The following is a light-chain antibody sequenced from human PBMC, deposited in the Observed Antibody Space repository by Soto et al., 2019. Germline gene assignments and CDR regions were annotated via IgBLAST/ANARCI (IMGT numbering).Light chain of an antibody. J-gene: IGKJ1*01. Sequence: DIQMTQSPSTLSASVGDRVTITCRASQSISSWLAWYQQKPGKAPKVLIYDASSLESGVPSRFSGSGSGTEFSLTISSLQPDDFATYYCQQYNHYWTFAHGTKVDIK. V-gene: IGKV1-5*01. CDR2: DAS. CDR3: QQYNHYWT. CDR1: QSISSW.